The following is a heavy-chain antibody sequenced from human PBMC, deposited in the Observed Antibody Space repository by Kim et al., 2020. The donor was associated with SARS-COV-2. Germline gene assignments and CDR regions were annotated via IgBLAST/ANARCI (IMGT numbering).Heavy chain of an antibody. D-gene: IGHD3-22*01. V-gene: IGHV3-13*04. CDR1: GFTFSSYD. J-gene: IGHJ6*02. CDR2: IGTAGDT. Sequence: GGSLRLSCAASGFTFSSYDMHWVRQATGKGLEWVSAIGTAGDTYYPGSVKGRFTISRENAKNSLYLQMNSLRAGDTAVYYCARVPKFHYDSSGYYNDVYYYGVDVWGQGTTVTVSS. CDR3: ARVPKFHYDSSGYYNDVYYYGVDV.